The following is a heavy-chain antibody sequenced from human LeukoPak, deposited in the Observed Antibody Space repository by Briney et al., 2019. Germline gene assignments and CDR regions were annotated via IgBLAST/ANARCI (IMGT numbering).Heavy chain of an antibody. CDR3: ARGGALTIFGVVRAGTNWFDP. V-gene: IGHV4-39*07. J-gene: IGHJ5*02. D-gene: IGHD3-3*01. CDR2: IYYSGST. Sequence: SETLSLTCTVSGGSISSSSYYWGWIRQPPGKGLEWIGSIYYSGSTYYNPSLKSRVTISVDTSKNQFSLKLSSVTAADTAVYYCARGGALTIFGVVRAGTNWFDPWGQGTLVTVSS. CDR1: GGSISSSSYY.